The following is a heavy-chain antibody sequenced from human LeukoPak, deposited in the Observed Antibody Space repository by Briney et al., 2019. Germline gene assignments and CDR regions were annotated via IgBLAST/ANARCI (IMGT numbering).Heavy chain of an antibody. CDR1: GFTFSTNA. D-gene: IGHD6-13*01. Sequence: PGRSLRLSCAASGFTFSTNAMHWVRQAPGKGLEWVAVISYDGSNKYHANSVKGRLTISRDNSRNTLYLQMNSLRPEDTAVYYCARGSYSSSWYGGYFDSWGQGTLVTVSS. J-gene: IGHJ4*02. V-gene: IGHV3-30*04. CDR3: ARGSYSSSWYGGYFDS. CDR2: ISYDGSNK.